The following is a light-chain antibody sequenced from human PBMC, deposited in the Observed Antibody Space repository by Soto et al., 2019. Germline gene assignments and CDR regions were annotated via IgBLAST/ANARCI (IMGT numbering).Light chain of an antibody. Sequence: QSGLAQPPSGSGSPGQSVPISCTGTSSEVGSYNRVSWYQQPPGTAPKLMIYEVSNRPSGVPDRFSGSKSDNTASLTISGLQAEDEADYYCSSYTSSSTYVFGTGTKVTVL. V-gene: IGLV2-18*02. CDR2: EVS. J-gene: IGLJ1*01. CDR1: SSEVGSYNR. CDR3: SSYTSSSTYV.